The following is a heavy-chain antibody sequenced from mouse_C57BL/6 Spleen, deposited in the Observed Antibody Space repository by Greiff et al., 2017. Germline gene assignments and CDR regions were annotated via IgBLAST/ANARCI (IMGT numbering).Heavy chain of an antibody. CDR3: ARSGPFDY. V-gene: IGHV1-22*01. CDR1: GYTFTDYN. CDR2: INPNNGGI. J-gene: IGHJ2*01. Sequence: VQLQQSGPELVKPGASVKLSCKASGYTFTDYNMHWVKQSHGKSLAWIGYINPNNGGINYNQTFKGKAKLTVNKSSSTAYMGLRRLTSEDSAVNYCARSGPFDYWGQGTALTVSS.